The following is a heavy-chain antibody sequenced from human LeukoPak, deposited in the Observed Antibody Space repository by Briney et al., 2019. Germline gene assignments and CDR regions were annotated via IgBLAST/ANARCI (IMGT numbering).Heavy chain of an antibody. Sequence: SVKVSCKASGGTFSSYAIIWVRQAPGQGLEWMGRIIPILGIANYAQKFQGRVTITADKSTSTAYMELSSLRSEDTAVYYCARGLVRGVIDYWGQGTLVTVSS. CDR1: GGTFSSYA. CDR2: IIPILGIA. CDR3: ARGLVRGVIDY. D-gene: IGHD3-10*01. V-gene: IGHV1-69*04. J-gene: IGHJ4*02.